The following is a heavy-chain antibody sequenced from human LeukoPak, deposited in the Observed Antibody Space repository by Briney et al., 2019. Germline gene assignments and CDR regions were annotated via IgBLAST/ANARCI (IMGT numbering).Heavy chain of an antibody. CDR3: AREVTAIRFDY. CDR1: GYTFTSYY. D-gene: IGHD2-21*02. CDR2: INPSCGSK. J-gene: IGHJ4*02. Sequence: ASVKVSCKASGYTFTSYYMHWVRQAPGHGLEWMGIINPSCGSKSYAQKFQGRVNMTRDTSTSTAYMELSSLRSEDTAVYYRAREVTAIRFDYWGQGTLVTVSS. V-gene: IGHV1-46*03.